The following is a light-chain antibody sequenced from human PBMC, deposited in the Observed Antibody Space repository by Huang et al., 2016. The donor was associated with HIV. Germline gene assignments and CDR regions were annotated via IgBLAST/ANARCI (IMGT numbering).Light chain of an antibody. CDR1: QTVTHNY. CDR3: QQFGSSPPYS. CDR2: GAA. J-gene: IGKJ2*03. Sequence: IVLTQSPDTLSLSPGERATLSCRASQTVTHNYLAWYQQRPGQAPRLLSYGAAPRATGIPDRFSGSGSGTDFTLTISRLEPKDFVVYYCQQFGSSPPYSFGQGTKLEIK. V-gene: IGKV3-20*01.